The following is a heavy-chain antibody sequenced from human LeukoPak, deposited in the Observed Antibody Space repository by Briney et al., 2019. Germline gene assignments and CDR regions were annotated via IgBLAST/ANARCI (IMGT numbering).Heavy chain of an antibody. Sequence: GGSLRLSCAASGFTFSAYWMTWVRQAPGKGLEWVANIKQDGSEKYYVDSVKGRFTISRDNPENSLFLQMNSLRAEDTAVYYCARRNGRSLDYWGQGTLLTVSS. D-gene: IGHD2-8*01. J-gene: IGHJ4*02. CDR1: GFTFSAYW. CDR3: ARRNGRSLDY. V-gene: IGHV3-7*01. CDR2: IKQDGSEK.